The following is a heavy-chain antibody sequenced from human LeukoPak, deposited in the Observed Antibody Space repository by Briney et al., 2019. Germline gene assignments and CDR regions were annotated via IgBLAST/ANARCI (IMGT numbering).Heavy chain of an antibody. J-gene: IGHJ4*02. V-gene: IGHV1-8*02. Sequence: GSSVKVSCKASGGTFSSYAISWVRQATGQGLEWMGWMNPNSGNTGYAQKFQGRVTMTRNTSISTAYMELSSLRSEDTAVYYCARVSLPGRSPPVRHWNYWGQGTLVTVSS. CDR3: ARVSLPGRSPPVRHWNY. CDR2: MNPNSGNT. D-gene: IGHD3-16*02. CDR1: GGTFSSYA.